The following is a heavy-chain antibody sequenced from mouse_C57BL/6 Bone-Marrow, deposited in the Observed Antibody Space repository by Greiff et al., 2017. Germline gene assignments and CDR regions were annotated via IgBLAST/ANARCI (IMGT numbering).Heavy chain of an antibody. Sequence: EVQLVESGGGLVKPGGSLKLSCAASGFTFSSYTMSWVRPTPGKRLEWVATISGGGGNNYYPDSVKGRFTISIDNAKNTLYLQMSSLMSEDTAVYYCARLRVTSQATDFAYWGQGTLVTVSA. J-gene: IGHJ3*01. D-gene: IGHD3-2*02. CDR3: ARLRVTSQATDFAY. CDR2: ISGGGGNN. CDR1: GFTFSSYT. V-gene: IGHV5-9*04.